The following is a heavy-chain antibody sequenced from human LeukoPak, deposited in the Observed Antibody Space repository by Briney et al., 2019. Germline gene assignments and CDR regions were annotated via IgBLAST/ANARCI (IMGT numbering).Heavy chain of an antibody. CDR3: ARDPYYDFWSGFLGDY. D-gene: IGHD3-3*01. CDR2: IKRDGSEK. CDR1: GFTFSSYW. V-gene: IGHV3-7*01. J-gene: IGHJ4*02. Sequence: GGSLRLSCAASGFTFSSYWMSWVRQAPGKGLEWVANIKRDGSEKYYVDSVKGRFTISRDNAKNSLYLQMNSLRAEDTAVYYCARDPYYDFWSGFLGDYWGQGTLVTVSS.